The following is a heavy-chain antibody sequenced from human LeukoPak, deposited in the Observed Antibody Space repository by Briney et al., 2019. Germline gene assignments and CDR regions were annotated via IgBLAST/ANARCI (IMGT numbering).Heavy chain of an antibody. J-gene: IGHJ4*02. D-gene: IGHD3-3*01. CDR1: GGSISSGDYY. CDR3: ARGGLEWLLGETYYFDY. CDR2: IFYTGNT. V-gene: IGHV4-30-4*01. Sequence: SETLSLTCTVSGGSISSGDYYWTWIRQPPGKGLEWIGYIFYTGNTYYNPSLKSRVIISVDRSKNQFSLKLSSVTAADTAVYYCARGGLEWLLGETYYFDYWGQGTLVTVSS.